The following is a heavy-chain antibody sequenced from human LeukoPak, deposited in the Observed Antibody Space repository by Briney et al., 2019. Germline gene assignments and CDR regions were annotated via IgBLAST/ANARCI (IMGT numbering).Heavy chain of an antibody. CDR1: GFTFSSYS. J-gene: IGHJ4*02. V-gene: IGHV3-21*01. D-gene: IGHD3-3*01. CDR2: ISSSSSYI. CDR3: ARDLFFGHDFHDY. Sequence: NPGGSLRLSCAASGFTFSSYSMNWVRQAPGKGLEWVSSISSSSSYIYYADSVKGRFTISRDNAKNSLYLQMNSLRAEDTAVYYCARDLFFGHDFHDYWGQGTLVTVSS.